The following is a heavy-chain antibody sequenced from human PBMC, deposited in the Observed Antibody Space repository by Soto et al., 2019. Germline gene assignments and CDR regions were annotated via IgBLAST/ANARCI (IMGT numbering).Heavy chain of an antibody. D-gene: IGHD3-10*01. Sequence: PGGSQRLSCSASGFTFRGSARHWVRQTSGKGLEWVGRIRSKANSYATAYAASVKGRFTISRDDSKNTAYLQMNSLKTEDTAVYYCTRHLELHSGYFDYWGQGTLVTVSS. CDR1: GFTFRGSA. V-gene: IGHV3-73*01. J-gene: IGHJ4*02. CDR2: IRSKANSYAT. CDR3: TRHLELHSGYFDY.